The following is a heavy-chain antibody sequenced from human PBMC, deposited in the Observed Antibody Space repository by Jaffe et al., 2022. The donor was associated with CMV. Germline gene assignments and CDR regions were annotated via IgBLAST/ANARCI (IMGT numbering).Heavy chain of an antibody. Sequence: VQLVQSGAEVRKPGSSIKVSCKASGDPIVGFDISWVRQAPGQGLEYLGGIITAFGSTSYAQRFQGRVTITADESTSTAYMELRSLRLEDTAVYYCARHRLEMATVVAFDLWGQGTLVTVSP. V-gene: IGHV1-69*01. D-gene: IGHD3-16*02. CDR1: GDPIVGFD. CDR3: ARHRLEMATVVAFDL. J-gene: IGHJ3*01. CDR2: IITAFGST.